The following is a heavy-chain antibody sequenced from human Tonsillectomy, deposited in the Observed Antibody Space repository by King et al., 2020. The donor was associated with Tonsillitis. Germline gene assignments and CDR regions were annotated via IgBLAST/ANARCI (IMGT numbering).Heavy chain of an antibody. V-gene: IGHV3-9*01. CDR3: AKDLTGIVTN. Sequence: VQLVESGGGLVQPGRSLRLSCAASGFNFDDFAMHWVRQAPGKGLEWVSGISWNSNDIGYADSVKGRFTISKDNAKNSLYLQMDSLRAEDTAMYYCAKDLTGIVTNWGQGTLVTVSS. CDR2: ISWNSNDI. D-gene: IGHD1-26*01. J-gene: IGHJ4*02. CDR1: GFNFDDFA.